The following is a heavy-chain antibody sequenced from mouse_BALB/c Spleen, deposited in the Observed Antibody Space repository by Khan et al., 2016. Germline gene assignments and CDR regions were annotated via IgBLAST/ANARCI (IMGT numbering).Heavy chain of an antibody. CDR3: ASDPYGYDVAWFAY. CDR2: ISYRGST. D-gene: IGHD2-2*01. CDR1: GYSITSDYA. Sequence: EVQLQESGPGLVKPSQSLSLTCTVTGYSITSDYAWNWIRQFPGNKLEWMGYISYRGSTNYNPSLKSRISITRDTSKNQFFLQLNSVTTEDTATSFWASDPYGYDVAWFAYWGQGTLVSVSA. V-gene: IGHV3-2*02. J-gene: IGHJ3*01.